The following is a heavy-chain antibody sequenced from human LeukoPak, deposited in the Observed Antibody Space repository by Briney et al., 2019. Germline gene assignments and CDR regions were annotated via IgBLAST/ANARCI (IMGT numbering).Heavy chain of an antibody. V-gene: IGHV3-23*01. CDR2: ISGSGGST. D-gene: IGHD6-13*01. CDR3: AKDLYSSSWYDPRRRTAQGDY. J-gene: IGHJ4*02. CDR1: GFTFSSYA. Sequence: GGSLRLSCAASGFTFSSYAMNWVRQAPGKGLEWVSAISGSGGSTYYADSVKGRFTISRDNSKNTLYLQMNSLRAEDTAVYYCAKDLYSSSWYDPRRRTAQGDYWGQGTLVTVSS.